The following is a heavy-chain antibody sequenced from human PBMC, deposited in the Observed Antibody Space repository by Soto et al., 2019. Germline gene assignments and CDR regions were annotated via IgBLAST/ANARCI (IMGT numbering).Heavy chain of an antibody. V-gene: IGHV1-18*01. CDR2: IITYNGNT. Sequence: QVQLVQSGAEVKKPGASVKVSCKASGYTFTSYGISWVRQAPGQGLEWMGRIITYNGNTNYAQKLQGRVTMTTDTSTSTAYMELRSLRSDDKAVYYCARDRGYNWNYGWFDPWGQGTLVTVSS. D-gene: IGHD1-7*01. J-gene: IGHJ5*02. CDR1: GYTFTSYG. CDR3: ARDRGYNWNYGWFDP.